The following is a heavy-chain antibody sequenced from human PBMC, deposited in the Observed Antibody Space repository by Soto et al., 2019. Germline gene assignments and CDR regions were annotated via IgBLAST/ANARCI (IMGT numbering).Heavy chain of an antibody. D-gene: IGHD2-8*01. CDR2: ILSDYNT. V-gene: IGHV3-23*03. CDR1: GFTFRDYT. J-gene: IGHJ4*02. Sequence: EVQLLEYGGGLVQPGGSLTLSCAASGFTFRDYTMSWVRQAPGKVLECISVILSDYNTYYVDSVRGRFTISRDTSKNTLYLEMNSLRAEDTAVYYCARRVNGYFAYWGQGALVTVSS. CDR3: ARRVNGYFAY.